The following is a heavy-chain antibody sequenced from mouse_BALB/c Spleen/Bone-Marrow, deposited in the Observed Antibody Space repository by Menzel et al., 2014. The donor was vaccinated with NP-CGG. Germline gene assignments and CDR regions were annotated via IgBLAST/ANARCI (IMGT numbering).Heavy chain of an antibody. V-gene: IGHV1-67*01. Sequence: VKLMESGPELVRPGVSVKISCKGSGYTFTDYAMHWVKQSHAKSLEWIGVIITYSGNTNYNQKFKGKATMTVDKSSSTAYMELARLTSEDSAIYYCARSGYGYDWFAYWGQGTLVTVSA. CDR1: GYTFTDYA. CDR2: IITYSGNT. D-gene: IGHD2-2*01. CDR3: ARSGYGYDWFAY. J-gene: IGHJ3*01.